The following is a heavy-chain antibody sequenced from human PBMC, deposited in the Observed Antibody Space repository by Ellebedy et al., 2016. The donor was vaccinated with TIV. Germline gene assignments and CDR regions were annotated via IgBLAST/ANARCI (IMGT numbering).Heavy chain of an antibody. V-gene: IGHV3-30*02. CDR1: GFIFSNSG. J-gene: IGHJ6*02. Sequence: GGSLRLSCAASGFIFSNSGMNWVRQAPGKGLEWVAFIRFDGNNAYYADSAKGRFTISRDNSKNTLYLQMKSLRAEDTAVYYCARTPAAGGWYGMDVWGQGTTVTVSS. CDR3: ARTPAAGGWYGMDV. CDR2: IRFDGNNA. D-gene: IGHD6-13*01.